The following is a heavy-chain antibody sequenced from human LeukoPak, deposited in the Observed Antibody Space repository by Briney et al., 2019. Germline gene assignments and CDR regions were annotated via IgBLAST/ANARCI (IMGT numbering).Heavy chain of an antibody. J-gene: IGHJ6*03. D-gene: IGHD2-15*01. CDR1: GYTFTGYY. V-gene: IGHV1-2*02. CDR3: ARDPRTLNCSGGSCDYHYYMDV. Sequence: ASVKVSCKASGYTFTGYYMHWVRQAPGQGLEWMGWINPNSGGTNYAQKFQGRVTMTTDTSTSTAYMELRSLRSDDTAVYYCARDPRTLNCSGGSCDYHYYMDVWGKGTTVTISS. CDR2: INPNSGGT.